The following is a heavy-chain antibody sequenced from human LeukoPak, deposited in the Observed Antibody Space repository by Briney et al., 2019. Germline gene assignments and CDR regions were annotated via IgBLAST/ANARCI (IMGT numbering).Heavy chain of an antibody. J-gene: IGHJ4*02. V-gene: IGHV3-7*01. D-gene: IGHD6-19*01. Sequence: GGSLRLSCAASGFSFITYWMSWVRQAAGKGLEWVANIKLDGSEKYYVDSVKGRFTISRDNAKNSLYLQMNSLRAEDTAVYYCARAGPSGGWPYYFDYWGQGTLVTVSS. CDR3: ARAGPSGGWPYYFDY. CDR1: GFSFITYW. CDR2: IKLDGSEK.